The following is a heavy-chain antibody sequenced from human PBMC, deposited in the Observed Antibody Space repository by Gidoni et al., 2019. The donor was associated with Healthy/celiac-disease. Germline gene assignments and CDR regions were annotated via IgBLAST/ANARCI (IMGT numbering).Heavy chain of an antibody. CDR2: INHSGST. CDR1: GGSFSGYY. J-gene: IGHJ4*02. V-gene: IGHV4-34*01. Sequence: QVQLQQWGAGLLTPSETLSLTCAVYGGSFSGYYWSWIRQPPGKGLEWIGEINHSGSTNYNPSLKSRVTISVDTSKNQFSLKLSSVTAADTAVYYCARVSGRGLDYWGQGTLVTVSS. CDR3: ARVSGRGLDY.